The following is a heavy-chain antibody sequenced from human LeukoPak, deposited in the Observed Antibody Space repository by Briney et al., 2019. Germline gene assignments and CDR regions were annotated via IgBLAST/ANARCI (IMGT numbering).Heavy chain of an antibody. CDR3: ARDLGYCSGGSCYRWFDP. D-gene: IGHD2-15*01. CDR1: GYTFTSYG. J-gene: IGHJ5*02. Sequence: ASVKVSCTASGYTFTSYGISWVRQAPGQGLEWMGWISAYNGNTNYAQKLQGRVTMTTDTSTSTAYVELRSLRSDDTAVYYCARDLGYCSGGSCYRWFDPWGQGTLVTVSS. V-gene: IGHV1-18*01. CDR2: ISAYNGNT.